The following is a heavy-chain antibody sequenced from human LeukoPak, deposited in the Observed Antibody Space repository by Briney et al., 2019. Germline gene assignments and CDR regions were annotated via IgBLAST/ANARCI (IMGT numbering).Heavy chain of an antibody. CDR3: ARDSYPYGSGSYLFDY. V-gene: IGHV3-7*01. Sequence: PGGSLRLSCAASGFTFSSYSMNWVRQAPGKGLEWVANIKQDGSEKYYVDSVKGRFTISRDNAKNSLYLQMNSLRAEDTAVYYCARDSYPYGSGSYLFDYWGQGTLVTVSS. CDR1: GFTFSSYS. D-gene: IGHD3-10*01. J-gene: IGHJ4*02. CDR2: IKQDGSEK.